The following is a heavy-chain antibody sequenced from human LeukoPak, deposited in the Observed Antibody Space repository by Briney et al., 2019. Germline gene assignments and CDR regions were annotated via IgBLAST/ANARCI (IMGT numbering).Heavy chain of an antibody. D-gene: IGHD3-9*01. Sequence: PGGSLRLSCAASGFTFSSYWMSWVRQAPGKGLEWVANIKQDGSEKYYVDSVKGRFTISRDNAKNSLYPQMNSLRAEDTAVYYCARERYDILTGYNGGFDYWGQGTLVTVSS. CDR2: IKQDGSEK. V-gene: IGHV3-7*01. CDR3: ARERYDILTGYNGGFDY. J-gene: IGHJ4*02. CDR1: GFTFSSYW.